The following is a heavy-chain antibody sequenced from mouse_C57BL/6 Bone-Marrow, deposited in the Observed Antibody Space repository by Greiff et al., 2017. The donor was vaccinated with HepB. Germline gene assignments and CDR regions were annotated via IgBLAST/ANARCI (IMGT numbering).Heavy chain of an antibody. CDR2: IYPRSGNT. D-gene: IGHD1-1*01. Sequence: QVQLQQSGAELARPGASVKLSCKASGYTFTSYGISWVKQRTGQGLEWIGEIYPRSGNTYYNEKFKGKATLTADKSSSTAYMELRSLTSEDSAVYFCAREYYGSSYVHFDYWGQGNTLTVSS. J-gene: IGHJ2*01. CDR3: AREYYGSSYVHFDY. CDR1: GYTFTSYG. V-gene: IGHV1-81*01.